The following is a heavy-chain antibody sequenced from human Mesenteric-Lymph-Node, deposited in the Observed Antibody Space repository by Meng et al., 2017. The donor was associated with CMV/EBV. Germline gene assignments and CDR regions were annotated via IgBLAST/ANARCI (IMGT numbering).Heavy chain of an antibody. D-gene: IGHD3-22*01. J-gene: IGHJ6*02. CDR3: AKDWGYDSSGYYYDYYGMDV. Sequence: GSLRLSCAVYGGSFSGYYWSWIRQPPGKGLEWIGEINHSGSTNYNPSLKSRVTISVDTSKNQFSLKLSSVTAADTAVYYCAKDWGYDSSGYYYDYYGMDVWGQGTTVTVSS. CDR2: INHSGST. CDR1: GGSFSGYY. V-gene: IGHV4-34*01.